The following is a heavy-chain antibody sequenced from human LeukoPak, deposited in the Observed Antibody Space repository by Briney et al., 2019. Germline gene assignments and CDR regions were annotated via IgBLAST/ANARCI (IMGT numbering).Heavy chain of an antibody. D-gene: IGHD6-25*01. J-gene: IGHJ4*02. V-gene: IGHV4-34*01. Sequence: SETLSLTCAVYGGSFSGYYWSWIRQPPGKGLEWIGEINHSGSTNYNPSLKSRVTISVDTSKNQFSLKLSSVTAADTAVYYCARGRGIAAHGNDYWGQGTLVTVSS. CDR1: GGSFSGYY. CDR2: INHSGST. CDR3: ARGRGIAAHGNDY.